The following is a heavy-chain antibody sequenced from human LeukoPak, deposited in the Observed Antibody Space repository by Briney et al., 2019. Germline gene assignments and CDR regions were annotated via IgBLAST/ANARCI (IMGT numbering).Heavy chain of an antibody. CDR3: ARRGLELRGDYDYYTDV. V-gene: IGHV5-51*01. CDR1: GYTFTSYW. Sequence: GESLKISCKASGYTFTSYWIGWVRQMPGKGLEWMGIVYPGDSDTRYSPSFQGQVTISADKSINTAYLHWSRPKTSDTAIYYCARRGLELRGDYDYYTDVWGKGTTVTVSS. J-gene: IGHJ6*03. D-gene: IGHD1-7*01. CDR2: VYPGDSDT.